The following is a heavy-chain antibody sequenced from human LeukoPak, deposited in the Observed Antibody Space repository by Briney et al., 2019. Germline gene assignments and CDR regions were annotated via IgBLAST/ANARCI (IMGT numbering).Heavy chain of an antibody. D-gene: IGHD2-2*01. CDR1: GGTFSSYA. V-gene: IGHV1-69*13. J-gene: IGHJ6*02. CDR2: IIPIFGTA. Sequence: GATVKVSCKASGGTFSSYAISWVRQAPGQGLEWMGGIIPIFGTANYAQKFQGRVTITADGSTSTAYMELSSLRSEDTAVYYCARNYCSSTSCYYYYGMDVWGQGTTVTVSS. CDR3: ARNYCSSTSCYYYYGMDV.